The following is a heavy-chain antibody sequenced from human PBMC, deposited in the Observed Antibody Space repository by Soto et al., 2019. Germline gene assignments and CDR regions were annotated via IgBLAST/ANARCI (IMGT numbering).Heavy chain of an antibody. CDR2: IYYSGST. CDR1: NDSISTYY. V-gene: IGHV4-59*08. CDR3: ARPGRDWGALHY. Sequence: QVQLQESGTGLVKPSETLSLTCTVSNDSISTYYWTWIRQPPGKGLEWIGFIYYSGSTNYNPSLQSRVTISVDTSKNPFSLKMNSVTAADTAVYYCARPGRDWGALHYWGQGTLVTVSS. D-gene: IGHD7-27*01. J-gene: IGHJ4*02.